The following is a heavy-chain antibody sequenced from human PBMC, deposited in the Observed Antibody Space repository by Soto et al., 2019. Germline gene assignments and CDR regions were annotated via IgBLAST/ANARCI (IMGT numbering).Heavy chain of an antibody. D-gene: IGHD2-8*02. J-gene: IGHJ6*03. CDR1: GGSLSSYP. CDR2: IIPIVGLT. V-gene: IGHV1-69*02. CDR3: ARPSGGHDAGGNYMDV. Sequence: QVQLLQSGSEVKKPGSSVKVSCRASGGSLSSYPVTWVRQAPGQGLEWMGRIIPIVGLTNYAQKFQGRVTITADKSTDTAYMELSSLRSDDTAVYYCARPSGGHDAGGNYMDVWGKGTTVIVSS.